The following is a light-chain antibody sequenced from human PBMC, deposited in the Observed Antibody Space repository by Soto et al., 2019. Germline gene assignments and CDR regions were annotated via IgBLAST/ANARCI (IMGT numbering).Light chain of an antibody. J-gene: IGLJ2*01. CDR3: SSYTSSSTLV. Sequence: QSALTQPASVSGSPGQSITISCTGTSSDVGGYNYVSWYQQHPGKAPKLMIYEVSNRPSGVSNRFSGSTAGNTASLTISGLQAEDEADYYCSSYTSSSTLVFGGGTKLPVL. CDR1: SSDVGGYNY. CDR2: EVS. V-gene: IGLV2-14*01.